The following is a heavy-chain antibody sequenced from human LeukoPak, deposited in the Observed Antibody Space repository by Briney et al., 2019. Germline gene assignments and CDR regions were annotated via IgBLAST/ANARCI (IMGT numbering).Heavy chain of an antibody. V-gene: IGHV3-23*01. CDR3: ARAYDSSGYYGYYFDY. D-gene: IGHD3-22*01. CDR1: GFTFSSYA. CDR2: ISGSGGST. Sequence: GGSLRLSCAASGFTFSSYAMSWVRQAPGKGLEWVSAISGSGGSTYYADSVKGRFTISRDNSKNTLYLQMNSLRAEDTAVYYCARAYDSSGYYGYYFDYWGQGTLVTVSS. J-gene: IGHJ4*02.